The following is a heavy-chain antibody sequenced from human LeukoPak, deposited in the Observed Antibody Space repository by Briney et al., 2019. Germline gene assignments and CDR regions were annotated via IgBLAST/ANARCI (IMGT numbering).Heavy chain of an antibody. CDR1: GFTFRSYG. CDR3: AKGHRYYYDNNGYDSDYFDF. Sequence: GRSLRLSCVASGFTFRSYGMRWVRHAPGGGLEWVAVVLYDGSNKYYTESVKGRFTMSRDNSKNTLFLQMNSLKAEDTAVYYCAKGHRYYYDNNGYDSDYFDFWGQGTLVTVSS. D-gene: IGHD3-22*01. V-gene: IGHV3-30*18. J-gene: IGHJ4*02. CDR2: VLYDGSNK.